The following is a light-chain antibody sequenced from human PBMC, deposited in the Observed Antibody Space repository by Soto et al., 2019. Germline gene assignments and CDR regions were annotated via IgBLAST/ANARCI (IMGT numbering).Light chain of an antibody. CDR1: QSVGSK. CDR3: QLYNNWPPVT. CDR2: RAS. J-gene: IGKJ5*01. V-gene: IGKV3-15*01. Sequence: EIVMTQSPATLSVYRGERVTLSCRASQSVGSKLAWYQQKPGQAPRLLIYRASTRATAIPARFSGSGSGTEFTLTISSLQSEDFAIYYCQLYNNWPPVTFGQGTRLDLK.